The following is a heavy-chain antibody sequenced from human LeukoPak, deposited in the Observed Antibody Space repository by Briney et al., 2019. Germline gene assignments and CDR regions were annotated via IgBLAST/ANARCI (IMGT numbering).Heavy chain of an antibody. CDR2: IIPILGIG. J-gene: IGHJ4*02. Sequence: SVKVSCKASGGTFSSSGISWVRQVPGQGLEWMGRIIPILGIGNYAQKFQGRVTITADKIKSTAYMELSSLRSEDTAVYYCAGDRGVGAAQPDYWGQGTLVTVSS. CDR3: AGDRGVGAAQPDY. D-gene: IGHD1-26*01. V-gene: IGHV1-69*04. CDR1: GGTFSSSG.